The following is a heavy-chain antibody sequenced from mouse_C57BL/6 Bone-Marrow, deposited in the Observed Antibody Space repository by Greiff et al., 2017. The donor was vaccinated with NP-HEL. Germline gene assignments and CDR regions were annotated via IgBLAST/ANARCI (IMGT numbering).Heavy chain of an antibody. CDR3: AQLYYALDY. Sequence: VQLQQSGAELVKPGASVKLSCKASGYTFTSYWMQWVKQRPGQGLEWIGEIDPSDSYTNYNQKFKGKATLTVDTSSSTAYMQLSSLTSEDSAVYYCAQLYYALDYWGQGTTLTVSS. CDR1: GYTFTSYW. V-gene: IGHV1-50*01. CDR2: IDPSDSYT. J-gene: IGHJ2*01. D-gene: IGHD2-1*01.